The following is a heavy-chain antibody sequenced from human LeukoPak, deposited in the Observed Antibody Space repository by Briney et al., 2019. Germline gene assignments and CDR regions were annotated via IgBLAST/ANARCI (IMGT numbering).Heavy chain of an antibody. CDR3: ARDPLGRAADY. Sequence: PGGSLRLSCAASGXTFSSYSVNWVRQAPGKGLEWVSSISSSNTYIYYAESVKGRFTISRDNAKNSLYLQMNSLRAEDTAVYYCARDPLGRAADYWGQGSLVTVSS. CDR2: ISSSNTYI. J-gene: IGHJ4*02. V-gene: IGHV3-21*01. CDR1: GXTFSSYS. D-gene: IGHD7-27*01.